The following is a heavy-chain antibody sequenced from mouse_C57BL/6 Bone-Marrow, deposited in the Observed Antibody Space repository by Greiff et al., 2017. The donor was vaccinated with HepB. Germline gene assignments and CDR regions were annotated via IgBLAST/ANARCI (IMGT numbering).Heavy chain of an antibody. CDR1: GYTFTDYY. V-gene: IGHV1-26*01. CDR2: INPNNGGT. CDR3: ARDYDGSSWYFDV. D-gene: IGHD1-1*01. Sequence: EVQLQQSGPELVKPGASVKISCKASGYTFTDYYMNWVKQSHGKSLEWIGDINPNNGGTSYNQKFKGKATLTVDTSSSTAYMELRSLTSEDSAVYYCARDYDGSSWYFDVWGTGTTVTVAS. J-gene: IGHJ1*03.